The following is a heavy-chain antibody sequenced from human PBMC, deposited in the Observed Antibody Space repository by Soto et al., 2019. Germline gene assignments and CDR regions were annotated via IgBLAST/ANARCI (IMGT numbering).Heavy chain of an antibody. V-gene: IGHV2-5*02. J-gene: IGHJ4*02. CDR2: VYWDDDI. CDR3: AHRPYGYQYYFNY. D-gene: IGHD5-12*01. CDR1: GFSLSTRGVG. Sequence: QITLKESGPTLVKPTQILTLTCTFSGFSLSTRGVGVGWLRQPPGKALEWLALVYWDDDIWYSPSLKSRLTITKDTSKNQVVLTMTNMDPVDTATYCAHRPYGYQYYFNYWDQGTLVTVSS.